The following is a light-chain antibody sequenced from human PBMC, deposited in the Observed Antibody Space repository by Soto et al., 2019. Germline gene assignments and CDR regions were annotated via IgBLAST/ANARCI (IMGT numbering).Light chain of an antibody. CDR2: AAI. J-gene: IGKJ2*01. CDR3: QASESTARDS. CDR1: QRLSVY. Sequence: DILMTQSPSSLSASVGDRVTITCRASQRLSVYLNWYQQKPGKGPKLLIYAAINLQCGVPSRFSGIASVKEFTLTSIRLHPEAFANCYCQASESTARDSCGQ. V-gene: IGKV1-39*01.